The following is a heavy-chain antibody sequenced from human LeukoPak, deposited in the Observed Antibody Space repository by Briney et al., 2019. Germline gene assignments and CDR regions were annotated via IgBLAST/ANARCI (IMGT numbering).Heavy chain of an antibody. CDR1: GDSMSGYS. CDR2: IYSSYFT. CDR3: ARVHIVTGTYFDS. J-gene: IGHJ4*02. V-gene: IGHV4-4*07. D-gene: IGHD3-10*01. Sequence: SETLSLACTVSGDSMSGYSWSWLRQPAGKELEWIGRIYSSYFTEYNLSLDGRVTMSIDTSKNQFSLMLDSVTAADTAVYYCARVHIVTGTYFDSWGQGALVTVSS.